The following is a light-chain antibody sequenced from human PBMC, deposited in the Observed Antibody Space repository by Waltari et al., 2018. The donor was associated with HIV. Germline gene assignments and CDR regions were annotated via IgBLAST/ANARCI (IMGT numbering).Light chain of an antibody. CDR3: QQYNSYSQT. Sequence: DIQMTQSPYTLSASVGERVTITCRASQSISSWLAWYQQKPWKAPKLLIYKASSLESGVPSRFSGSGSGTEFTLTISSLQPDDFATYYCQQYNSYSQTFGQGTKVEIK. V-gene: IGKV1-5*03. J-gene: IGKJ1*01. CDR2: KAS. CDR1: QSISSW.